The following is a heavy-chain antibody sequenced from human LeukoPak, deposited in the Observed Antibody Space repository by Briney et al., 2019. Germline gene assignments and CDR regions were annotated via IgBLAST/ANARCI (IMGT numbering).Heavy chain of an antibody. CDR1: GFTFSSYS. J-gene: IGHJ6*02. CDR2: ISSSSSYI. V-gene: IGHV3-21*01. Sequence: GGSLRLSCAASGFTFSSYSMNWVRQAPGKGLEWVSSISSSSSYIYYADSVKGRFTISRDNAKNSLYLQMNSLRAEDTAVYYSARAGAYCSGRSCYSVRSYYYYGMDVWGQGTTVTVSS. D-gene: IGHD2-15*01. CDR3: ARAGAYCSGRSCYSVRSYYYYGMDV.